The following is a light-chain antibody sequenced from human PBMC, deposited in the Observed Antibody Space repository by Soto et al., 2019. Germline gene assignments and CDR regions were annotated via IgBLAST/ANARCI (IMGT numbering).Light chain of an antibody. J-gene: IGKJ5*01. CDR2: AAS. CDR3: QQYYSYPIT. CDR1: QSISSY. Sequence: DIQMTQSPSSLSACVRDRVTITSLASQSISSYLSWYQQKPGKAPKLLIYAASTLQSGVPSRFSGSGSGTDFTLTISCLQSEDFATYYCQQYYSYPITFGQGTRLEIK. V-gene: IGKV1-9*01.